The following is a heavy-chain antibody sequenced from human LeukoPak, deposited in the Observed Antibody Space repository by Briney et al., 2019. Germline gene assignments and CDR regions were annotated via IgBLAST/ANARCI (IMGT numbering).Heavy chain of an antibody. CDR2: ISAYNGNT. J-gene: IGHJ5*02. Sequence: ASVKVSCKASGYTFTSYGISWVRQAPGQGLEWMGWISAYNGNTNYAQKLQGRATMTTDTSTSTAYMELRSLRSDDTAVYYCARVRGSGWQNWFDPWGQGTLVTVSS. D-gene: IGHD6-19*01. CDR3: ARVRGSGWQNWFDP. V-gene: IGHV1-18*01. CDR1: GYTFTSYG.